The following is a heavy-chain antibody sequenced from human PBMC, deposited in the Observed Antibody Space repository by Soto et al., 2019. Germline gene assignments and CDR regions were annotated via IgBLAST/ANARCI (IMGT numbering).Heavy chain of an antibody. CDR2: IYYSGST. Sequence: SETLSLTCTVSGASISSYYWSWIRQSPGKGLECIGYIYYSGSTNYNPSLKSRVTTSIDTSKNQFSLKLSSVTAADTAVYYCARRGNPFDSWGQGTLVTVSS. CDR3: ARRGNPFDS. J-gene: IGHJ4*02. CDR1: GASISSYY. D-gene: IGHD4-4*01. V-gene: IGHV4-59*08.